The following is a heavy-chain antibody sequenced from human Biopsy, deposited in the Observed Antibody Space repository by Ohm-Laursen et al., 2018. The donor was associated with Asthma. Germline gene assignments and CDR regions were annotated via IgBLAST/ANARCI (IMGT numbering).Heavy chain of an antibody. Sequence: SETLSLTCSVYGGSISSLYWSWIRPSPEKGLEWMGYVYWTGSTNYNPSLKSRITMSVDTSKNRMFLELTSVTAADTAIYYCVRAVRNEQWLAPFDYWGQGKPVTVSS. V-gene: IGHV4-59*11. CDR2: VYWTGST. CDR1: GGSISSLY. CDR3: VRAVRNEQWLAPFDY. D-gene: IGHD6-19*01. J-gene: IGHJ4*02.